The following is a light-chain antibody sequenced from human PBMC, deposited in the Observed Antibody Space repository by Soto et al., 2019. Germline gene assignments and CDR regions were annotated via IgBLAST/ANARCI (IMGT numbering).Light chain of an antibody. CDR3: SSYTSSSTS. J-gene: IGLJ1*01. CDR2: DVS. Sequence: QSALTQPASVSGSPGQSITISCTGTSSDVGGYNYVSWYQQHPGKAPKLMIYDVSNRPSGVSNRFSGSKSGNTASLTISGXXXXXXAXYYCSSYTSSSTSFGTGTKVTVX. CDR1: SSDVGGYNY. V-gene: IGLV2-14*01.